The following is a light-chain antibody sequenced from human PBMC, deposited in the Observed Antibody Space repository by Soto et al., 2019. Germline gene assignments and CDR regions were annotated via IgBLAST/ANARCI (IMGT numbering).Light chain of an antibody. CDR3: QQYGSSPIT. J-gene: IGKJ5*01. V-gene: IGKV3D-20*01. Sequence: EIILTQSPATLSLSPGERATLSCGASQSVSSSYVAWYQHRPGLAPRLLIHDASSRATGIPDRFSGTKSGTDFTLTNRRLEPEDAAVYYCQQYGSSPITFGQGTRLEI. CDR2: DAS. CDR1: QSVSSSY.